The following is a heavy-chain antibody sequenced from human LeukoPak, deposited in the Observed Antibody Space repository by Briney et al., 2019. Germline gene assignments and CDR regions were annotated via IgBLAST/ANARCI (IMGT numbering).Heavy chain of an antibody. J-gene: IGHJ5*02. D-gene: IGHD3-22*01. V-gene: IGHV3-7*01. CDR2: INQDGSAK. CDR1: GFSFSSYW. Sequence: HPGGSLRLSCAASGFSFSSYWMSWVRQAPGKGLECVANINQDGSAKNYVDSVMGRFTISRDNAKNSLYLQVNSLRAEDTAIYYCARKTYYYDTSPAGWFDTWGQGILGTVSS. CDR3: ARKTYYYDTSPAGWFDT.